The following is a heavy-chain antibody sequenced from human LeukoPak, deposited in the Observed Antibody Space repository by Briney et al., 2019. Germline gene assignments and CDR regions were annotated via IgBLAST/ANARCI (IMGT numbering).Heavy chain of an antibody. J-gene: IGHJ4*02. CDR3: AKRRGDSSGTSHPFDY. CDR1: GFTFSSYA. CDR2: ISGSGGST. V-gene: IGHV3-23*01. Sequence: GGSLRLSCAASGFTFSSYAMSWVGQAPGKGLEWVSAISGSGGSTYYADSVKGRFTISRDNSENTLYLQMNSLRAEDTAVYYCAKRRGDSSGTSHPFDYWGQGTLVTVSS. D-gene: IGHD3-22*01.